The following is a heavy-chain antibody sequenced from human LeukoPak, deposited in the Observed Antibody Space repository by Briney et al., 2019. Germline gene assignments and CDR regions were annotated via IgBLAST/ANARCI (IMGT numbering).Heavy chain of an antibody. CDR1: GFTFRSYV. J-gene: IGHJ4*02. CDR2: ISGSSGST. Sequence: PGGSLRLSCAASGFTFRSYVMSWVRQAPGKGLEWVSAISGSSGSTYYADSVKGRFTISRDNSKNTLYLQMNSLRAEDTAVYYCANERITVAGHPFGYWGQGTLVTVSS. CDR3: ANERITVAGHPFGY. V-gene: IGHV3-23*01. D-gene: IGHD6-19*01.